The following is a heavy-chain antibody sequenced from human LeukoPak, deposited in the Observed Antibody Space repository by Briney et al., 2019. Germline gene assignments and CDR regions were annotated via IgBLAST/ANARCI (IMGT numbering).Heavy chain of an antibody. CDR2: ISSSSSYI. Sequence: GGSLRLSCAASGFTFSSYSMNWVRQAPGKGLEWVSSISSSSSYIYYADSVKGRFTISRDNAKNSLYLQMNSLRTEDTAVYYCARGRGSWYGVYFDYRGQGTLVTVSS. J-gene: IGHJ4*02. D-gene: IGHD6-13*01. CDR3: ARGRGSWYGVYFDY. CDR1: GFTFSSYS. V-gene: IGHV3-21*01.